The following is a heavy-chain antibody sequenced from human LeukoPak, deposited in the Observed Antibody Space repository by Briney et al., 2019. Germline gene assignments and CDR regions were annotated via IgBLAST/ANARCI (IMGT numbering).Heavy chain of an antibody. CDR2: ISDDGSNK. V-gene: IGHV3-30-3*01. Sequence: GGSLRLSCAASGFTFSSYTMHWVRQAPGKGLEWVAVISDDGSNKDYADSVKGRFTISRDNSKNTLYLQVNSLRAEDTAVYYCARDRYYGSGRYNYFDYWGQGTLVIVCS. CDR3: ARDRYYGSGRYNYFDY. D-gene: IGHD3-10*01. CDR1: GFTFSSYT. J-gene: IGHJ4*02.